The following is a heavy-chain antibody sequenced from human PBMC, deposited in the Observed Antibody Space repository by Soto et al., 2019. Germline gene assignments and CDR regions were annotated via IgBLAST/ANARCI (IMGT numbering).Heavy chain of an antibody. D-gene: IGHD3-3*01. Sequence: SEPLSLPCAVYGGSFSGYYWSWIRQPPGKGLEWIGEINHSGSTNYNPSLKSRVTISVDTSKNQFSLKLSSVTAADTAVYYCARVFARFWSGYYYYYMDVWGKGTTVTVSS. CDR2: INHSGST. V-gene: IGHV4-34*01. CDR3: ARVFARFWSGYYYYYMDV. J-gene: IGHJ6*03. CDR1: GGSFSGYY.